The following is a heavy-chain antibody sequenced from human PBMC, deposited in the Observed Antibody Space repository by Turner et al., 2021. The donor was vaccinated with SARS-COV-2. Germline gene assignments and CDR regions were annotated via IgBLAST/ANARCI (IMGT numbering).Heavy chain of an antibody. CDR1: GFTVSSNY. CDR2: IYSGGST. V-gene: IGHV3-53*01. Sequence: EVQLVESGGGLIQPGGSLRLSCAASGFTVSSNYMSWVRQAPGKWLEWVSVIYSGGSTYYADSVKGRFTISRDNSKNTLYLQMNSLRAEDTAVYYCARGYSSGWYQSGAFDIWGQGTMVTVSS. CDR3: ARGYSSGWYQSGAFDI. D-gene: IGHD6-19*01. J-gene: IGHJ3*02.